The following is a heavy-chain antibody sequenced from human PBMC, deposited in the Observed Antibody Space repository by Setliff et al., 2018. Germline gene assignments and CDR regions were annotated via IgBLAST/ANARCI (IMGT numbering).Heavy chain of an antibody. J-gene: IGHJ3*02. D-gene: IGHD1-26*01. Sequence: SVKVSCKASGGTFSSYAISWVRQAPGQGLEWMGGIIPIFGTANYAQKFQGRVTITTDESTSTAYMELSSLRSEDTAVYYCAARGSYPPTASDIWGQGTMVTVSS. V-gene: IGHV1-69*05. CDR3: AARGSYPPTASDI. CDR1: GGTFSSYA. CDR2: IIPIFGTA.